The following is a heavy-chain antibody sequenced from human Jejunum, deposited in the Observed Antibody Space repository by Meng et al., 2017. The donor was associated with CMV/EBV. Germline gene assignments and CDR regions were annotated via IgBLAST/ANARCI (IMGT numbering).Heavy chain of an antibody. CDR3: AHRLVGYGYDRNTGVFDY. J-gene: IGHJ4*02. Sequence: LSTSGVGVGWIRQPPGKALEWLVVIYWDDDKRYSPSLKSRLTITKDTSKNQVVLTMTNMDPVDTATYFCAHRLVGYGYDRNTGVFDYWGQGALVTVSS. CDR2: IYWDDDK. D-gene: IGHD1-14*01. CDR1: LSTSGVG. V-gene: IGHV2-5*02.